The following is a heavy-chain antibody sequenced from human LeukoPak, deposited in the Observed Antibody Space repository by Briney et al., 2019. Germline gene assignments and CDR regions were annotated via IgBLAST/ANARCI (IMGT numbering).Heavy chain of an antibody. Sequence: ASVKVSCTASGYTFTSYYMHWVRQAPGQGLEWMGIINPSGGSTSYAQKFQGRVTMTTDTSTSTAYMELRSLRSDDTAVYYCARDLGGDGMDVWGQGTTVTVSS. V-gene: IGHV1-46*01. J-gene: IGHJ6*02. CDR2: INPSGGST. CDR3: ARDLGGDGMDV. CDR1: GYTFTSYY.